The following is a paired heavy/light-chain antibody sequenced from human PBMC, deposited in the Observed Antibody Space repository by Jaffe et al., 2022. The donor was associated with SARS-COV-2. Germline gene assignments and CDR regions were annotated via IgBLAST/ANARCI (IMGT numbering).Heavy chain of an antibody. V-gene: IGHV2-5*01. CDR2: IYWNDVR. J-gene: IGHJ5*02. Sequence: QITLKESGPTLVKPTQTLTLTCTFSGFSLSSSGVGVGWIRQPPGKALEWLALIYWNDVRRYSPSLKSRLSITKDTSKNQVVLTLTNMDPVDTATYYCAQRSGDDFWSDFYRGWFDPWGPGTLVTVSS. D-gene: IGHD3-3*01. CDR1: GFSLSSSGVG. CDR3: AQRSGDDFWSDFYRGWFDP.
Light chain of an antibody. V-gene: IGLV2-14*01. CDR3: SSYTSSSPLYV. CDR1: SSDVGGYNY. J-gene: IGLJ1*01. Sequence: QSALTQPASVSGSPGQSITISCTGTSSDVGGYNYVSWYQQHPGKAPKLMLYEVSNRPSGVPARFSGSKSGNTASLTISGLQAEDEADYFCSSYTSSSPLYVFGTGTKVTVL. CDR2: EVS.